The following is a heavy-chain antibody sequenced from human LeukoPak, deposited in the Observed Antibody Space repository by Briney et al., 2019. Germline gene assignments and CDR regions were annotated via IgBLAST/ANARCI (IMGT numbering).Heavy chain of an antibody. CDR2: IYYTGDT. V-gene: IGHV4-31*03. CDR1: GASISNGGFY. J-gene: IGHJ5*02. D-gene: IGHD2-15*01. CDR3: ARGGGWRNWFDP. Sequence: SQTLSLTCSVSGASISNGGFYWSWIRQRPGKGLEWIGYIYYTGDTYYNPSLKSRLTMSVDRSENKFSLSVSSATAADTAVYYCARGGGWRNWFDPWGQGTLVTVSS.